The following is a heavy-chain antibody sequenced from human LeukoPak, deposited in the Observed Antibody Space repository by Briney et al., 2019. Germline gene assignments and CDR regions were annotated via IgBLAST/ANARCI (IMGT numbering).Heavy chain of an antibody. CDR1: GFTFNTYS. D-gene: IGHD2-21*02. CDR2: INSNGART. Sequence: GGSLRRSCAASGFTFNTYSRSWVRQAPGKGLEWLSGINSNGARTGYADSVTGRFTISRDNRKNSLYLQMNSLRAEDTALYYCARDRGGDYLYFQHWGQGTLVTVSS. CDR3: ARDRGGDYLYFQH. J-gene: IGHJ1*01. V-gene: IGHV3-20*04.